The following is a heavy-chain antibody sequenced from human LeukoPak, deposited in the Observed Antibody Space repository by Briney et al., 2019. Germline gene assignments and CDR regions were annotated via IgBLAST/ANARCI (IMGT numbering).Heavy chain of an antibody. CDR3: ARDRWGYCSSTTCYDDYYFDY. D-gene: IGHD2-2*01. J-gene: IGHJ4*02. CDR2: IIPILGIA. Sequence: GASVTVSCKASGGTFSSYAISWVRQAPGQGLEWMGRIIPILGIANYAQKFQGRVTITADKSTSTAYMELSSLRSEDTAVYYCARDRWGYCSSTTCYDDYYFDYWGQGTLVTVSS. V-gene: IGHV1-69*04. CDR1: GGTFSSYA.